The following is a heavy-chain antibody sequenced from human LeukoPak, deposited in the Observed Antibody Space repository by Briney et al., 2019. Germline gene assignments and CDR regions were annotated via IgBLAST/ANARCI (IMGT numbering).Heavy chain of an antibody. V-gene: IGHV1-69*01. CDR1: GGTFSSYA. Sequence: ASVKVTCKASGGTFSSYAISWVRQAPGQGLEWMGGIIPIFGTANYAQKFQGRVTITADESTSTAYMELSSLRSEDTAVYYCARGGGGGGKGDYYYYYYMDVWGKGTTVTVSS. CDR2: IIPIFGTA. D-gene: IGHD3-16*01. J-gene: IGHJ6*03. CDR3: ARGGGGGGKGDYYYYYYMDV.